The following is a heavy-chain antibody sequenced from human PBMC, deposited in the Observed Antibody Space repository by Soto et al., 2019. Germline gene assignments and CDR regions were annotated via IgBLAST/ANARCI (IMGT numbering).Heavy chain of an antibody. CDR3: AGEKVGTTGIDF. CDR1: GYTFTGYD. D-gene: IGHD1-26*01. J-gene: IGHJ4*02. CDR2: MNPNSGNT. Sequence: QAQLVQSGAEVKKPGASVKVSCKASGYTFTGYDINWVRQATGQGLEWMGWMNPNSGNTGYAQNCQGRVTMTRDNSITTAYLELTSLRDDDSAVYYCAGEKVGTTGIDFWGQGTRVPVSS. V-gene: IGHV1-8*01.